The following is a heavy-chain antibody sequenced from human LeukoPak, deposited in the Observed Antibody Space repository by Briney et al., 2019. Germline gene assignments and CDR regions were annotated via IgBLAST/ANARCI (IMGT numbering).Heavy chain of an antibody. CDR3: AREGGRVTKRSGYFDY. V-gene: IGHV1-69*01. J-gene: IGHJ4*02. CDR2: IIPIFGTA. CDR1: GGTFSSYA. Sequence: SVTVSCTASGGTFSSYAISWVRQAPGQGLEWMGGIIPIFGTANYAQKFQGRVTITADESTSTAYMELSSLRSEDTAVYYCAREGGRVTKRSGYFDYWGQGTLVTVSS. D-gene: IGHD3-3*01.